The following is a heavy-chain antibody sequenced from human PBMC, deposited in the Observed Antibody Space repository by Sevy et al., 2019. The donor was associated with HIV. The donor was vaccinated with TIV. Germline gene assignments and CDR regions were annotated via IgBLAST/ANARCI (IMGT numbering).Heavy chain of an antibody. Sequence: APVKVSCKASGYTFTGYYMHWVRQAPGQGLEWMGWINPNSGGTNYAQKFRGRVTMTRDTSISTAYMELSRLRSDDTAVYYCARSRDGYKGGAFDYWGQGTLVTVSS. V-gene: IGHV1-2*02. CDR1: GYTFTGYY. CDR3: ARSRDGYKGGAFDY. D-gene: IGHD5-12*01. J-gene: IGHJ4*02. CDR2: INPNSGGT.